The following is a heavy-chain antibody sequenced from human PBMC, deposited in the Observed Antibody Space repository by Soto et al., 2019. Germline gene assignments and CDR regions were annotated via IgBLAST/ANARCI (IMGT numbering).Heavy chain of an antibody. CDR3: ARGHRVSIFGVVSYYGMDV. CDR2: INHGGST. D-gene: IGHD3-3*01. V-gene: IGHV4-34*01. CDR1: GGSLSGYY. Sequence: QVQLQQWGTGLLKPSETLSRTCAVYGGSLSGYYWNLVRQPPGKGLEWLGEINHGGSTNYNPSLKSRGTISVDTSKNQVSLKLSSVTAADTAVYYCARGHRVSIFGVVSYYGMDVWGQGTTDTVSS. J-gene: IGHJ6*02.